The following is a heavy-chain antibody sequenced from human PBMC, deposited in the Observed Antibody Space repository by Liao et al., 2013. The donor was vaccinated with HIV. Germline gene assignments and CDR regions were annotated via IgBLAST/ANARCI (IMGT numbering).Heavy chain of an antibody. CDR2: INHGGST. D-gene: IGHD6-13*01. J-gene: IGHJ2*01. V-gene: IGHV4-34*01. CDR3: ARNYGSNWYGLLWYLDL. CDR1: GGSFSAYL. Sequence: QVQLQQWGAGLLKPSETLSLTCAVYGGSFSAYLWSWIRQPPGKGLEWIGEINHGGSTNYNSSLKSRVTISRDTSKNQFSLKLSSVTAADTAVYYCARNYGSNWYGLLWYLDLWGRGTLVTVSS.